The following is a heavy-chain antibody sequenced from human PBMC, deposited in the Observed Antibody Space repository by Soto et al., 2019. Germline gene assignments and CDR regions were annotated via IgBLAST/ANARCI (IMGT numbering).Heavy chain of an antibody. J-gene: IGHJ3*02. D-gene: IGHD4-17*01. CDR1: GGSFSGYY. V-gene: IGHV4-34*01. CDR2: INHSGST. CDR3: ARGDYGGNAYDAFDI. Sequence: PSETLSLTCAVYGGSFSGYYWSWMRQPPGKGLEWIGEINHSGSTNYNPSLKSRVTISVDTSKNQFSLKLSSVTAADTAVYYCARGDYGGNAYDAFDIWGQGAMVTVS.